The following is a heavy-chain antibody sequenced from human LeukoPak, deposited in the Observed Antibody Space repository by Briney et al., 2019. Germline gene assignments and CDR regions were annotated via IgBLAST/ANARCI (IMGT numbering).Heavy chain of an antibody. J-gene: IGHJ5*02. CDR3: ARDLVVVPAADNWFDP. CDR2: INPSGGST. Sequence: ASVKVSCKASGYTFTSYFIHWVRQAPGQGLEWMGIINPSGGSTSYAQKSQGRVTMTRDTSTSTVYMELSSLRSEDTAVYYCARDLVVVPAADNWFDPWGQGTLVTVSS. V-gene: IGHV1-46*01. CDR1: GYTFTSYF. D-gene: IGHD2-2*01.